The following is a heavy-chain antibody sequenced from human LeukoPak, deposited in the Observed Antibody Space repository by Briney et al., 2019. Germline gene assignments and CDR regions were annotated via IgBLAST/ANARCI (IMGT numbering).Heavy chain of an antibody. CDR3: ARDRPPGSGSSIYPSDAFDI. Sequence: GGSLRLSCAASGFTFSRHWMDWVRQAPGEGLEWVANIKEDGSVKQYVDSVKGRFTISRDNAKNSLYLQMNSLRAEDTAVYYCARDRPPGSGSSIYPSDAFDIWGQGTMVTVSS. J-gene: IGHJ3*02. D-gene: IGHD3-10*01. V-gene: IGHV3-7*01. CDR2: IKEDGSVK. CDR1: GFTFSRHW.